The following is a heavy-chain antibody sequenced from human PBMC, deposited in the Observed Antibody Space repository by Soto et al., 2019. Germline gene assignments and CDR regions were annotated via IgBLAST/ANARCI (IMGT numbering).Heavy chain of an antibody. CDR1: GYTFTSYG. V-gene: IGHV1-18*01. J-gene: IGHJ5*02. CDR2: ISAYNGNT. Sequence: QVQLVQSGAEVKKPGASVKVSCKASGYTFTSYGISWVRQAPGQGLEWMGWISAYNGNTNYAQKLQGRVTMTTDTSKSTASMELRSLRSDDTAVYYCARDTGSGSYYNVGYWFDPWGQVTLVTVSS. D-gene: IGHD3-10*01. CDR3: ARDTGSGSYYNVGYWFDP.